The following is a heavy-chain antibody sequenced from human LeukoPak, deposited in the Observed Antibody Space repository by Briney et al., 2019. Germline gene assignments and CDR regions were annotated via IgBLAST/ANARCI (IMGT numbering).Heavy chain of an antibody. CDR1: GGSFSGYY. V-gene: IGHV4-34*01. CDR3: ARDGKDYDILTGYYPDAFDI. Sequence: PSETLSLTCAVYGGSFSGYYWSWIRQPPGKGLEWIGEINHSGSTNYNPSLKSRVTISVDTSKNQFSLKLSSVTAADTAVYYCARDGKDYDILTGYYPDAFDIWGQGTMVTVSS. D-gene: IGHD3-9*01. CDR2: INHSGST. J-gene: IGHJ3*02.